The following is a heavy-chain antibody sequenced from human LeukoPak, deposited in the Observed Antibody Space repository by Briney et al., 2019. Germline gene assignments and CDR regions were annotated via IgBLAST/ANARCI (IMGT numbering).Heavy chain of an antibody. Sequence: GGSLRLSCAASGFTFSSYAMHWVRQAPGKGLEWVAVISYDGSNKYYADSVKGRFTISRDNSKNTLYLQMNSLRAEDTAVYYCARGWDTAMFVGYFDYWGQGTLVTVSS. V-gene: IGHV3-30-3*01. J-gene: IGHJ4*02. D-gene: IGHD5-18*01. CDR2: ISYDGSNK. CDR1: GFTFSSYA. CDR3: ARGWDTAMFVGYFDY.